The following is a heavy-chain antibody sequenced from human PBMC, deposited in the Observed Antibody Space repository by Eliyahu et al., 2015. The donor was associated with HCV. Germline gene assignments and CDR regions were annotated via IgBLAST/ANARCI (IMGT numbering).Heavy chain of an antibody. CDR2: IYTTGTA. CDR1: GGSISNRYX. D-gene: IGHD2-15*01. Sequence: QVQLQESGPGLVKPSQTLSLTCTVSGGSISNRYXWTWIRQPAGRGLEWIGRIYTTGTANYNPSLKSRVIISVDMSKNLFSLKLTSVTAADTAVYYCARAGDRILDWGQGTLVTVSS. V-gene: IGHV4-61*02. J-gene: IGHJ4*02. CDR3: ARAGDRILD.